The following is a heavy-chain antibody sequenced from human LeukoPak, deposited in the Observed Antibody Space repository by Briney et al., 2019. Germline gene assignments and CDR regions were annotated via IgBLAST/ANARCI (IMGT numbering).Heavy chain of an antibody. CDR2: INPNSGGT. D-gene: IGHD3-22*01. CDR1: GYTFTGYY. Sequence: ASVKVSCKASGYTFTGYYMHWVRQAPGQGLEWMGWINPNSGGTNYAQKFQGRVTMTRDTSISTAYMELSRLRSDDTAVYYCARGASYYYDSSGLGYYYYYMDVWGKGTTVTVSS. V-gene: IGHV1-2*02. J-gene: IGHJ6*03. CDR3: ARGASYYYDSSGLGYYYYYMDV.